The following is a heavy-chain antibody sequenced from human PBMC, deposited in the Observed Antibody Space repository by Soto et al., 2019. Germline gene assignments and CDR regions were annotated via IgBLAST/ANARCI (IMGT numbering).Heavy chain of an antibody. V-gene: IGHV3-30*18. CDR3: AKHQVIASAGTFYY. J-gene: IGHJ4*01. CDR2: ISYDGSNK. D-gene: IGHD6-13*01. CDR1: GFTFSSYG. Sequence: GGSLRLSCAASGFTFSSYGMHWVRQAPGKGLEWVAVISYDGSNKYYADSVKGRFTISRDNSKNTLYLQMNSLRAEDTAVYYCAKHQVIASAGTFYYWVHGT.